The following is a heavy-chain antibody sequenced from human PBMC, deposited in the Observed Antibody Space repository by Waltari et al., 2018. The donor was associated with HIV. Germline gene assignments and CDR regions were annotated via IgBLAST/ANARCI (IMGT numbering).Heavy chain of an antibody. J-gene: IGHJ6*02. CDR1: GFNFEHYA. Sequence: EMQLVESGGGLVQPGRSLRLSCAASGFNFEHYAMYWVRQAPGKGLEWVSGISWNSDIIGYAYSVKGRFTISRDNAKNSLYLQMNSLGAEDTALYYCAKDAASIHYYGMDVWGQGTTVTVS. V-gene: IGHV3-9*01. CDR3: AKDAASIHYYGMDV. D-gene: IGHD2-2*01. CDR2: ISWNSDII.